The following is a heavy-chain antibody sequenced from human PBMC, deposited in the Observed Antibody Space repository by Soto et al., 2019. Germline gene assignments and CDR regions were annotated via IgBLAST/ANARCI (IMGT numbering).Heavy chain of an antibody. CDR1: GFTFSRYG. CDR2: IVSDGSNK. Sequence: QVRLVESGGGVVQPGRSLRLSCAASGFTFSRYGFHWVRQAPGKGLEWVAVIVSDGSNKYHADSVEGRFTISRDNSKDTLYLQMNSLRAEDTAVYYCARDDAFQNENGFDIWGQGTMVTVSS. CDR3: ARDDAFQNENGFDI. V-gene: IGHV3-33*01. J-gene: IGHJ3*02. D-gene: IGHD1-1*01.